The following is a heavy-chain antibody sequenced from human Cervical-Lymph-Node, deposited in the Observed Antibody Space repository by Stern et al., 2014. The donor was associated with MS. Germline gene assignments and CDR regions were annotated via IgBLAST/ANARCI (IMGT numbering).Heavy chain of an antibody. Sequence: VQLLESGGGVVQPGRSLRLSCAASGFSFSRYPMHWVRQAPGKGLEWVALIGYDGSNPDYADYVKGRFTISRDNFKNTLYMQMNSLRAEDTAVYFDYWGQGTLVTVSS. J-gene: IGHJ4*02. CDR2: IGYDGSNP. CDR1: GFSFSRYP. V-gene: IGHV3-33*01. CDR3: Y.